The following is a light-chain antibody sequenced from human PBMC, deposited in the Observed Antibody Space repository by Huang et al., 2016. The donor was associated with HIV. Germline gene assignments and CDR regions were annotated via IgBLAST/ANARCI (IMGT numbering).Light chain of an antibody. CDR2: LHS. V-gene: IGKV2-28*01. CDR1: QSLLHTNGYSY. Sequence: IVMTQSPLSLPVTPGEPASIPCRSSQSLLHTNGYSYVAWYLQKPGQSPQLLFYLHSMRASGVPARFMGSGSVLDFTLKISGGEAEDVGIYYCMQALQNPRTFGQGTRLEI. J-gene: IGKJ5*01. CDR3: MQALQNPRT.